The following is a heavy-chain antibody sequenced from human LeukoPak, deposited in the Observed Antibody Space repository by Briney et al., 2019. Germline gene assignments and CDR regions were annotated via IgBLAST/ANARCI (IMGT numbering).Heavy chain of an antibody. CDR2: IIPIFGTA. D-gene: IGHD2-2*02. CDR3: ARGCSSTSCYTAPLYNWFDP. V-gene: IGHV1-69*13. Sequence: SVKVSCKASGGTFSSYAISWVRQAPGQGLEWMGGIIPIFGTANYARKFQGRVTITADESTSTAYMELISLRSEDTAVYYCARGCSSTSCYTAPLYNWFDPWGQGTLVTVSS. CDR1: GGTFSSYA. J-gene: IGHJ5*02.